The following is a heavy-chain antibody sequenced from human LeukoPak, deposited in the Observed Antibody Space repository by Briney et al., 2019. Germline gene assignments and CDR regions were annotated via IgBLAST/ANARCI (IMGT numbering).Heavy chain of an antibody. CDR2: INHSGST. D-gene: IGHD5-12*01. Sequence: SETLSLTCAVYGVSFSGYYWSWIRQPPGKGLEWIGEINHSGSTNYNPSLKSRVTISVDTSKNQFSLKLSSVTAADTAVYYCARHRGWLRLGIDYWGQGTLVTVSS. J-gene: IGHJ4*02. CDR3: ARHRGWLRLGIDY. V-gene: IGHV4-34*01. CDR1: GVSFSGYY.